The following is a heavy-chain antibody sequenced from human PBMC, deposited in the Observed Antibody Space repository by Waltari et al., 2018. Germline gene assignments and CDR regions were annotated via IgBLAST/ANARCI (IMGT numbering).Heavy chain of an antibody. CDR2: INHSGSN. J-gene: IGHJ4*02. CDR1: GGSFSGYY. D-gene: IGHD3-3*01. Sequence: QVQLQQWGAGLLKPSETLSLTCAVYGGSFSGYYWSWIRQPPGKGLEWIGEINHSGSNKSTPSLKSRVTISVDTSKNQFSLKLSSVTAADTAVYYCARGPLLTIFGVVTPRYFDYWGQGTLVTVSS. V-gene: IGHV4-34*01. CDR3: ARGPLLTIFGVVTPRYFDY.